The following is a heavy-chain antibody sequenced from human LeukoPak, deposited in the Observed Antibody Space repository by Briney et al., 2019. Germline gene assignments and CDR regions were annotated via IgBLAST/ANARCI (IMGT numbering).Heavy chain of an antibody. V-gene: IGHV1-18*01. D-gene: IGHD6-19*01. CDR2: ISAYNGNR. CDR3: AREWEGAVAGSGYRVFDY. Sequence: ASVKVSCKASGYIFTSYGISWVRQAPGQGLEWMGWISAYNGNRNYAQKFQGRVTMTTDTSTSTAYMELRSLRSDDTAVYYCAREWEGAVAGSGYRVFDYWGQGTLVTVSS. J-gene: IGHJ4*02. CDR1: GYIFTSYG.